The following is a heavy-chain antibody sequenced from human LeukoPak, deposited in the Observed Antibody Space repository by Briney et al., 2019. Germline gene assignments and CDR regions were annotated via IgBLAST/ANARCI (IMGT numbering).Heavy chain of an antibody. J-gene: IGHJ4*02. V-gene: IGHV1-18*04. Sequence: ASVKVSCKASGYTFTYYGISWVRQAPGQGLEWLGWVSSYNDDTNYAQKFQGRVTMTTGTSTSTAYMELRSLRSDDTAVYYCVRDGDAGYDSFDYWGQGTLVTVSS. CDR3: VRDGDAGYDSFDY. CDR2: VSSYNDDT. CDR1: GYTFTYYG. D-gene: IGHD5-12*01.